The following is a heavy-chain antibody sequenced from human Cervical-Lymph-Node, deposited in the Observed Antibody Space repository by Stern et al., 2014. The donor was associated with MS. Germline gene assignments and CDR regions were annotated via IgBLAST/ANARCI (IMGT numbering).Heavy chain of an antibody. CDR1: GFSVSTNY. Sequence: EMQLVESGGGLIQPGGSLRLSCAASGFSVSTNYMNWVRPAPGKGLEWVSVIYSDDSTYYTDSVKGRFTISRDNSKNTLYLQMNGLRAEDTAVYYCVRGPQDTSYYFDYWGQGTLVAVSS. J-gene: IGHJ4*02. CDR3: VRGPQDTSYYFDY. CDR2: IYSDDST. V-gene: IGHV3-53*01.